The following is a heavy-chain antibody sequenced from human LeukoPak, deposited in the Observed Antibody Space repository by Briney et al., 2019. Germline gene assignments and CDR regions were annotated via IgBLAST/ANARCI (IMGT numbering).Heavy chain of an antibody. D-gene: IGHD2-15*01. J-gene: IGHJ5*02. Sequence: SETLSLTCTVSGGSISSSSYYWGWIRQPPGKGLEWIGSIYYSGSTYYNPSLKSRVTIPVDTSKNQFSLKLSSVTAADTAVYYCARGRPQPVYCSGGSCYGDPNWFDPWGQGTLVTVSS. CDR3: ARGRPQPVYCSGGSCYGDPNWFDP. V-gene: IGHV4-39*01. CDR1: GGSISSSSYY. CDR2: IYYSGST.